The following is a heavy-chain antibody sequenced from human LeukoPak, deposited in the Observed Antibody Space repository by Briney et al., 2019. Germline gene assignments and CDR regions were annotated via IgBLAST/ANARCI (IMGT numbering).Heavy chain of an antibody. J-gene: IGHJ6*02. CDR3: ARDPGLDV. Sequence: PSETLSLTCTVSGYSINSAYYWGWIRQPPGKGLEWIGSIYHSGSTYYNPSLKSRVTISVDTSKNQFSLKLRSVTAADTAVYYCARDPGLDVWGQGTTVTVSS. CDR2: IYHSGST. CDR1: GYSINSAYY. V-gene: IGHV4-38-2*02.